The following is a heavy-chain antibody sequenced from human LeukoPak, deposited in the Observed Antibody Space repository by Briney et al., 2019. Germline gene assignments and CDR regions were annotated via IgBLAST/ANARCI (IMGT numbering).Heavy chain of an antibody. CDR3: ARPRIAARRFDAFDI. J-gene: IGHJ3*02. V-gene: IGHV3-21*01. D-gene: IGHD6-6*01. CDR1: GFTFSSYS. CDR2: ISSSSSYI. Sequence: GGSLRLSCAASGFTFSSYSMNWVRQAPGKGLEWVSSISSSSSYIYYADSVKGRFTISRDNAKNSLYLQMNSLRAEDTAVYYCARPRIAARRFDAFDIWGQGTMVTVSP.